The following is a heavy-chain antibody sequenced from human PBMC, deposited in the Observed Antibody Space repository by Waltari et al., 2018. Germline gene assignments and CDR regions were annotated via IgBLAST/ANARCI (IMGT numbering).Heavy chain of an antibody. Sequence: QVQLQESGPGLVKPSQTLSLTCTVSGGSISSGSYYWSWIRQPAGKGLEWIGRIYTSGSTNYNPSLKSRVTISVDTSKNQFSLKLSSVTAADTAVYYCARAHYPQIDPWGQGTLVTVSS. J-gene: IGHJ5*02. V-gene: IGHV4-61*02. CDR1: GGSISSGSYY. CDR2: IYTSGST. CDR3: ARAHYPQIDP. D-gene: IGHD3-10*01.